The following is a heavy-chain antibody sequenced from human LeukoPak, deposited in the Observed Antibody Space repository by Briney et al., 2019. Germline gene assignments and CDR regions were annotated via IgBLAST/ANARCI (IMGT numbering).Heavy chain of an antibody. V-gene: IGHV3-21*04. CDR3: AKAPVGWLRPLDY. D-gene: IGHD5-12*01. CDR2: ISSSSSYI. Sequence: GGSLRLSCAASGFTFSSYSMNWVRQAPGKGLEWVSSISSSSSYIYYADSVKGRFIISRDNSRNTLHLQMNSLRVEDTAVYYCAKAPVGWLRPLDYWGQGTLVTVSS. J-gene: IGHJ4*02. CDR1: GFTFSSYS.